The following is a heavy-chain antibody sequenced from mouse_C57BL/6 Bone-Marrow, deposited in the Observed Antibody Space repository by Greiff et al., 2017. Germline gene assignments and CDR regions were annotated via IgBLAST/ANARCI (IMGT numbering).Heavy chain of an antibody. CDR2: ISSGGDYL. D-gene: IGHD4-1*01. Sequence: EVKVVASGEGLVKPGGSLKLSCAASGFTFSSYALSWVRQTPAQRLEWVAYISSGGDYLYYADNVKGRFTISRDNARNTLYLQMSSLKSEDTAMYYCTRVLLGFDYWGQGTTLTVSS. CDR1: GFTFSSYA. V-gene: IGHV5-9-1*02. J-gene: IGHJ2*01. CDR3: TRVLLGFDY.